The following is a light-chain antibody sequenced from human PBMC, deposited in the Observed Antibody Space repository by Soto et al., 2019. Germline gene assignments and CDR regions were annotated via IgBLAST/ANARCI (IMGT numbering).Light chain of an antibody. V-gene: IGLV2-14*01. Sequence: QSALTQPASVSGSPGQSITISCTGTSSDVGTYNYVSWYQHHPGKAPKLIIYEVSNRPSGVSNRSSGSKSGSTASLTISGLQAEDEADYHCSSYTRDTALVFGTGTKLTVL. CDR3: SSYTRDTALV. CDR2: EVS. CDR1: SSDVGTYNY. J-gene: IGLJ1*01.